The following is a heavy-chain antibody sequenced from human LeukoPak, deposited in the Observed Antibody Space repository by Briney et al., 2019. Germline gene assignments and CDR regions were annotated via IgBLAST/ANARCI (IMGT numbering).Heavy chain of an antibody. CDR2: ISGSGGGT. J-gene: IGHJ4*02. D-gene: IGHD3-22*01. V-gene: IGHV3-23*01. CDR3: AKDPSYYYDSSGYYPWYFDY. CDR1: GFTFSSYA. Sequence: GGSLRLSCAASGFTFSSYAMSWVRQAPGKGLEWVSAISGSGGGTYYADSVKGRFTISRDNSKNTLYLQMNSLRAEDTAVYYCAKDPSYYYDSSGYYPWYFDYWGQGTLVTVSS.